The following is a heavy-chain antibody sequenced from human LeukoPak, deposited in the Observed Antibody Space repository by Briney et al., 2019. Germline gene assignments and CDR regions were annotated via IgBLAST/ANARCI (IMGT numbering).Heavy chain of an antibody. CDR2: IYSSGST. V-gene: IGHV4-4*07. CDR3: ARSAPSDSSGWYLGGI. Sequence: SETLSLTCTVSGGSISSYYWSWIRQPAGKGLEWIGRIYSSGSTNYNPSLKSRVTMSVDMSRNQFSLKLSSVTAADTAVYYCARSAPSDSSGWYLGGIWGQGTLVTVSS. CDR1: GGSISSYY. J-gene: IGHJ4*02. D-gene: IGHD6-19*01.